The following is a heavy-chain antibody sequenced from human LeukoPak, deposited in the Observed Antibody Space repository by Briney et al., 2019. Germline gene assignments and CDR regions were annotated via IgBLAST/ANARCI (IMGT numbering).Heavy chain of an antibody. CDR3: ARDLGSDSSSPPAI. Sequence: PGGSLRLSCAASGFTFSDYYMSWIRQAPGKGLEWVSYISSSGSTIYYADSVKGRFTISRDNAKNSLYLQMNSLRAEDTAVYYCARDLGSDSSSPPAIWGQGTMVTVSS. D-gene: IGHD6-6*01. CDR1: GFTFSDYY. J-gene: IGHJ3*02. V-gene: IGHV3-11*04. CDR2: ISSSGSTI.